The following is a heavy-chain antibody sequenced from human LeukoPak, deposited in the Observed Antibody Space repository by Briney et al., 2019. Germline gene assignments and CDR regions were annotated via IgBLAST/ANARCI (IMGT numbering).Heavy chain of an antibody. J-gene: IGHJ4*02. V-gene: IGHV3-48*03. CDR3: ARASKYYYDSSGYPLDY. Sequence: GGSLRLSCAVSGFPFSFYEVNWVRQAPGQGLEWVSYISSSGSTIYYADSVKGRFTISRDNAKNSLYLQMNSLRAEDTAVYYCARASKYYYDSSGYPLDYWGQGTLVTVSS. CDR2: ISSSGSTI. D-gene: IGHD3-22*01. CDR1: GFPFSFYE.